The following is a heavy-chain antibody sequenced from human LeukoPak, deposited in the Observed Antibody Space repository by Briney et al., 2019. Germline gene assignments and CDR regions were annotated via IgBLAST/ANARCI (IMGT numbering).Heavy chain of an antibody. CDR3: ARGSSAGGSYHFDY. CDR1: GYTFTGHY. D-gene: IGHD1-26*01. CDR2: INPNSGAT. J-gene: IGHJ4*02. V-gene: IGHV1-2*02. Sequence: ASVKVSCKASGYTFTGHYIHWLRQAPGQGLEWMGWINPNSGATKSAQTFQGRVTLTRDTSITTAYMELRRLTSDDTAVYYCARGSSAGGSYHFDYWGQGTLVTVSS.